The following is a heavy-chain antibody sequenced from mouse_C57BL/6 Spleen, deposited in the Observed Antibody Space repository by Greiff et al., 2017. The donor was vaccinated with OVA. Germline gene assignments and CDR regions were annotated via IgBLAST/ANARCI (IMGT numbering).Heavy chain of an antibody. J-gene: IGHJ4*01. CDR3: ARNTVVARNYAMDY. V-gene: IGHV2-2*01. CDR2: IWSGGST. Sequence: VQLQQSGPGLVQPSQSLSITCTVSGFSLTSYGVHWVRQSTGKGLAWLGVIWSGGSTDYNAAFISRLSISKDNSKSQVFFKMNSLQADDTAIYYCARNTVVARNYAMDYWGQGTSVTVSS. D-gene: IGHD1-1*01. CDR1: GFSLTSYG.